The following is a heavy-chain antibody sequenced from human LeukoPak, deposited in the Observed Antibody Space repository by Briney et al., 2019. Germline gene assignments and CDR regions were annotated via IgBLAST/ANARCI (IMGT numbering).Heavy chain of an antibody. CDR1: GFTFSAYA. D-gene: IGHD1-26*01. CDR3: ARDLHYHVAMDV. J-gene: IGHJ6*04. V-gene: IGHV3-23*01. CDR2: IGSDNKP. Sequence: GGSLRLSCEASGFTFSAYAMTWVRQAPGKGLEWVSSIGSDNKPHYSESVKGRFAISRDNSKNILFLHLNSLRAEDTALYYCARDLHYHVAMDVWGEGTSATASS.